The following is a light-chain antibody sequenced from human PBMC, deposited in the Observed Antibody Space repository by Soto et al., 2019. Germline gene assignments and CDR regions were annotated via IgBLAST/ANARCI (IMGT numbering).Light chain of an antibody. Sequence: EVGLSQSPGTLSLSPGERATLSCRASQSVSTSQLPWFQQKPGQAPRLLIYAASWRAAGIPDRFSGSGSGTDFTLTISRLEPADFAVYYCQQYASAPHTFGGGTKVEIK. CDR3: QQYASAPHT. CDR1: QSVSTSQ. CDR2: AAS. V-gene: IGKV3-20*01. J-gene: IGKJ4*01.